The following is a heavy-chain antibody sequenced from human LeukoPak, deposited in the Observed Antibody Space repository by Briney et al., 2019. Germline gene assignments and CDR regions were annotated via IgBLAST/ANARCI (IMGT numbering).Heavy chain of an antibody. J-gene: IGHJ4*02. D-gene: IGHD3-3*01. CDR2: IFYSGST. CDR3: ARQIRITMNVDY. V-gene: IGHV4-39*01. Sequence: PSETLSLTCTVSGGSISSSSYYWGWIRQPPGKGLEWIGSIFYSGSTYYNPSLKSRVTISVDTSKHQLSLKLSSVTAADTAVYYCARQIRITMNVDYWGQGTLVTVSS. CDR1: GGSISSSSYY.